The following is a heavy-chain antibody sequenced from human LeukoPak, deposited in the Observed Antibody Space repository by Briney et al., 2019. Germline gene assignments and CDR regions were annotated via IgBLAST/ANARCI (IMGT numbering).Heavy chain of an antibody. CDR3: TTDVLGYSWSFYFFDW. Sequence: GGSLRLSRAASGFTFSNAWMSWVRPAPGKGLEWGGRIKSKSDGGTTDYAASVKGRFAIARDNSKNTLNMQMYSLKNENTTVFYCTTDVLGYSWSFYFFDWGGQGTLVTLP. J-gene: IGHJ4*02. CDR1: GFTFSNAW. V-gene: IGHV3-15*01. CDR2: IKSKSDGGTT. D-gene: IGHD1-26*01.